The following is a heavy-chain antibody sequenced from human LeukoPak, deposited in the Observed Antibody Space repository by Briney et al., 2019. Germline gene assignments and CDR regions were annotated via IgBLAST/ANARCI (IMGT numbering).Heavy chain of an antibody. CDR2: INDDGRST. CDR3: AKERQGGNSYGDEAFYFDY. V-gene: IGHV3-74*01. Sequence: GGSLRLSCAASGFTFSSYWMHWVRQAPGKGLVGVSRINDDGRSTSYADSVKGRFTISRDNAKNTLYLQMHSLRAEDTAIYYCAKERQGGNSYGDEAFYFDYWGQGTLVTVSS. D-gene: IGHD4-23*01. J-gene: IGHJ4*02. CDR1: GFTFSSYW.